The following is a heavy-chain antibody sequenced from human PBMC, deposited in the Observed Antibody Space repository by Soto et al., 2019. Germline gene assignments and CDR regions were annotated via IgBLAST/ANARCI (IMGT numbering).Heavy chain of an antibody. Sequence: MRLSCAASGFTFSSYGMHWVRQAPGKGLEWVAVIWYDGSNKYYADSVKGRFTISRDNSKNTLYLQMNSLRAEDTAVYYCAREGLGRGPDNWNDAPDYGMDVWGQGTTVTVSS. CDR2: IWYDGSNK. CDR1: GFTFSSYG. CDR3: AREGLGRGPDNWNDAPDYGMDV. D-gene: IGHD1-20*01. V-gene: IGHV3-33*01. J-gene: IGHJ6*02.